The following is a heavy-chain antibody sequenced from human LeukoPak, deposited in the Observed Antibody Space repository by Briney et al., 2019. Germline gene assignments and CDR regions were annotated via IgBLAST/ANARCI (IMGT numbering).Heavy chain of an antibody. CDR2: IRSKANSYAT. D-gene: IGHD5-12*01. Sequence: PGGSLRLSCAASGFTFSGSAMHWVRQASGKGLEWVGRIRSKANSYATAYAASVKGRFTISRDDSKNTAYLQMNSLKTEDTAVYYCARGFDSKSTYFGDWGQGTLVTVSS. V-gene: IGHV3-73*01. J-gene: IGHJ4*02. CDR3: ARGFDSKSTYFGD. CDR1: GFTFSGSA.